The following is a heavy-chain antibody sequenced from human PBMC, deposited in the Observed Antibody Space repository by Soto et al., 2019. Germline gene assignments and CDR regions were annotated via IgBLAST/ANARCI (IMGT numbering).Heavy chain of an antibody. Sequence: QEQLVESGGGLVKPGGSLRLSCTASGFRFSDSYMTWIRQAPGKGLEGLSYINDRGNYVQYGDSVRGRFTVSRDNAKNTLFLQINSLRVEDTAVYYCARTDGAGTLGHFNLWGRGTLVTVSS. CDR1: GFRFSDSY. D-gene: IGHD1-1*01. CDR2: INDRGNYV. J-gene: IGHJ2*01. V-gene: IGHV3-11*01. CDR3: ARTDGAGTLGHFNL.